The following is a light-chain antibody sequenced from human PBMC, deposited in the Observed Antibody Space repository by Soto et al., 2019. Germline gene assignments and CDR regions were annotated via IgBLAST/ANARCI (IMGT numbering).Light chain of an antibody. CDR1: QTFSNN. J-gene: IGKJ3*01. V-gene: IGKV1-39*01. Sequence: DIQMTQSQSSLSASVGDRVTITCRTSQTFSNNLNWYQRKPGKEPSLLIYASSTLQRGVPSRFIGSGSETEFTLTISSLQPEDFATYYCQQDNMTPFTFGPGTKVDI. CDR3: QQDNMTPFT. CDR2: ASS.